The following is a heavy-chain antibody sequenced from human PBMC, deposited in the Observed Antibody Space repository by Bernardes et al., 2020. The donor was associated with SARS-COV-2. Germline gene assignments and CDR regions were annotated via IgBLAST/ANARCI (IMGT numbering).Heavy chain of an antibody. CDR2: IYHSGTT. V-gene: IGHV4-4*02. D-gene: IGHD1-26*01. Sequence: TLSLPCAVSGDSITSNNWWTWVRQPPGTGLEWIGEIYHSGTTNYNPSLKSRVTISVDKAKNQFSLRLSSVTAADTALYYCARPTAGSKFDPWGQGTLVTVSS. CDR3: ARPTAGSKFDP. CDR1: GDSITSNNW. J-gene: IGHJ5*02.